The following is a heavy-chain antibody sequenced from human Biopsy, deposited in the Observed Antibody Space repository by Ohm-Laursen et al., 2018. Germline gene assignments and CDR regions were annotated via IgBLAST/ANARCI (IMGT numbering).Heavy chain of an antibody. V-gene: IGHV3-11*01. CDR2: ISSGGTTI. CDR3: ARDTRWSPYHMDV. CDR1: GFPFSDYY. J-gene: IGHJ6*02. Sequence: SLRLSCAGAGFPFSDYYMRWIRQAPGKGLEWVSYISSGGTTIYYADSVKGRFTISRDNAKNSLYLQMNSLRSDDTAVYYCARDTRWSPYHMDVWGQGTTVTVSS. D-gene: IGHD4-23*01.